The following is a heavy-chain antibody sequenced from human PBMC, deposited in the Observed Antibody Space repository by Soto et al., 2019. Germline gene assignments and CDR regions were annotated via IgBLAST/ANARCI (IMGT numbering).Heavy chain of an antibody. CDR2: VSYSGGT. CDR3: ASVEASAGNLAPYYFDP. Sequence: SETLSLTCTVSGGSISRYYWSWIRLPPGKGLEWIGYVSYSGGTNYNPSLKGRITISLDTSKTQFSLKLSSATAADTALYFCASVEASAGNLAPYYFDPWGQGTLVTVSS. J-gene: IGHJ4*02. D-gene: IGHD5-12*01. CDR1: GGSISRYY. V-gene: IGHV4-59*01.